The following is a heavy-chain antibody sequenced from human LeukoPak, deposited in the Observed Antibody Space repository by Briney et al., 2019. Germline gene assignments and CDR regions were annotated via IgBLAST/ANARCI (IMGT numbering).Heavy chain of an antibody. CDR3: ATSGGDYYYYSLDV. CDR1: GGAFSRYA. Sequence: SVKVSCKASGGAFSRYAISWVRQAPGQGLEWMGGIIPVLGTTNYAQTFQNKVTITADESTSTTYMELSSLTSEDTAVYYCATSGGDYYYYSLDVWGKGTPVTISS. D-gene: IGHD3-10*01. CDR2: IIPVLGTT. V-gene: IGHV1-69*13. J-gene: IGHJ6*03.